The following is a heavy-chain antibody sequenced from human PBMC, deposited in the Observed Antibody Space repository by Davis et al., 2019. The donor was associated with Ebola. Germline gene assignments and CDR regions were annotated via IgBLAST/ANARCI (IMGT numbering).Heavy chain of an antibody. J-gene: IGHJ4*02. CDR1: GFTSSSYV. V-gene: IGHV3-23*01. CDR2: ISGSGGST. D-gene: IGHD1-7*01. Sequence: GGSLRLSCAASGFTSSSYVMSLVRQAPGKGLEWVSAISGSGGSTYYADSVKGRFTISRDNSKNTLYLQMNSLRAEDTAVYYCAKVGRAGTERCFDYWGQGTLVTVSS. CDR3: AKVGRAGTERCFDY.